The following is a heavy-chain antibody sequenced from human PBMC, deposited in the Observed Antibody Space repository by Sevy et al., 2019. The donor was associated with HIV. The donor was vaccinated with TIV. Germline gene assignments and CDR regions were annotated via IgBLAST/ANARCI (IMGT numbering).Heavy chain of an antibody. J-gene: IGHJ4*02. CDR3: ARHVDTAMGTERFYFDY. CDR2: IYYSGST. V-gene: IGHV4-39*01. D-gene: IGHD5-18*01. CDR1: GGSISSSSYY. Sequence: SETLSLTCTVSGGSISSSSYYWGWIRQPPGKGMEWIGSIYYSGSTYYNPSLKSRVTISVDTSKNQFSLKLSSVTAADTAVYYCARHVDTAMGTERFYFDYWGQGTLVTVSS.